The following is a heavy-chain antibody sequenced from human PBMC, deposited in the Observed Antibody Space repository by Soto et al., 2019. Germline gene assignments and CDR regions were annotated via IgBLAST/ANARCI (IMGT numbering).Heavy chain of an antibody. J-gene: IGHJ4*02. D-gene: IGHD3-3*01. CDR2: IYYSGST. CDR3: ASYDFWSGYKVFDY. CDR1: GGSISSYY. V-gene: IGHV4-59*01. Sequence: QVQLQESGPGLVKPSETLSLTCTVSGGSISSYYWSWIRQPQGKGLEWIGYIYYSGSTNYNPSLKSRVTISVDTSKNQFSLKLSSVTAADTAVYYCASYDFWSGYKVFDYWGQGTLVTVSS.